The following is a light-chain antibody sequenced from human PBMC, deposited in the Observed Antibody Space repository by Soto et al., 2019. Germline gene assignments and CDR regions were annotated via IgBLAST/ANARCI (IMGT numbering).Light chain of an antibody. CDR1: QTVSSN. CDR3: QQYTSWPLT. Sequence: EIVLTQSPATLSVSPGERATLSCRASQTVSSNLGWYQQKPGQAPSLLMYNVSTRAPGIPARFSGSGSGTEFTLTISSLQSEDFAVYYCQQYTSWPLTFGGGTKVDIK. V-gene: IGKV3D-15*01. CDR2: NVS. J-gene: IGKJ4*01.